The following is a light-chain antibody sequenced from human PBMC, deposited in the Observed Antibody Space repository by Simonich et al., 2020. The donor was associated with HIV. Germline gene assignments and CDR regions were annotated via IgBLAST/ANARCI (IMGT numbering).Light chain of an antibody. CDR3: QQYNNWPPYT. CDR2: GAS. V-gene: IGKV3-15*01. J-gene: IGKJ2*01. CDR1: QSVSIN. Sequence: EIVMTQSPATLSVSAGERATLSCRASQSVSINLAWYQQNPGQAPRLLIYGASTRATGIPARFSGSGSGTEFTLTISSMQSEDFAVYYCQQYNNWPPYTFGQGTKLEIK.